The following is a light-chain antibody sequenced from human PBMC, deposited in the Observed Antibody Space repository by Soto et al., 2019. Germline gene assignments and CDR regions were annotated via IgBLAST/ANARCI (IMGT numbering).Light chain of an antibody. Sequence: VLTQSPATLSLSPGERATLSCRASQTVSSFLAWYQQKPGQAPRLLIHDSSDRATGIPARFSGSGSGTDFTLTISSLEPEDVAVYYCQQYGSSPRTFGQGTKVEIK. CDR1: QTVSSF. V-gene: IGKV3-11*01. J-gene: IGKJ1*01. CDR3: QQYGSSPRT. CDR2: DSS.